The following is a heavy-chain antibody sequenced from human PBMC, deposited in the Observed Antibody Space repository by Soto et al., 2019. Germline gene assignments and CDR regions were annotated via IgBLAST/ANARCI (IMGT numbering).Heavy chain of an antibody. CDR1: GGTFDIFS. CDR3: AKVIRDDDSGWYSSKDWIDP. CDR2: IIPIFGTA. D-gene: IGHD6-19*01. V-gene: IGHV1-69*01. Sequence: QVQLVQSGAEVKKPGSSVRVSCKASGGTFDIFSISWVRQAPGQGLEWMGGIIPIFGTAEYSQKFQRRVTITADESTKASDKGLISLRIEDTAVYYCAKVIRDDDSGWYSSKDWIDPCGQVTLVTVSA. J-gene: IGHJ5*02.